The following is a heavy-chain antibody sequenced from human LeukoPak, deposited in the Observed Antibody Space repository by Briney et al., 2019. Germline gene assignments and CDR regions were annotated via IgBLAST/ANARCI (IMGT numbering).Heavy chain of an antibody. CDR1: GYSISSGYY. CDR2: IYHSGST. V-gene: IGHV4-38-2*01. D-gene: IGHD2-2*01. Sequence: SETLSLTCAVSGYSISSGYYWGWIRQPPGKGLDWIGSIYHSGSTYYNPSLKSRVTISVDTSKNQFSLKLSSVTAADTAVYYCAGLGGTKGYWGQGTLVTVSS. J-gene: IGHJ4*02. CDR3: AGLGGTKGY.